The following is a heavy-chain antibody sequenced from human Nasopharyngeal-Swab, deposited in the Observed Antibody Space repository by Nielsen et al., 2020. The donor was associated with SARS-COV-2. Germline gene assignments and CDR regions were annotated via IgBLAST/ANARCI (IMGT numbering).Heavy chain of an antibody. V-gene: IGHV3-9*01. CDR3: ASRPGPGTAFDL. J-gene: IGHJ5*02. CDR1: GFTFDDYA. D-gene: IGHD1-1*01. Sequence: SLKISCAASGFTFDDYAMHWVRQAPGKGLEWVSGISWNSGSIGYVDSVKGRFTISRDNVKNSLYLQMDSLRVEDTAVYYCASRPGPGTAFDLWGQGTLVTVSS. CDR2: ISWNSGSI.